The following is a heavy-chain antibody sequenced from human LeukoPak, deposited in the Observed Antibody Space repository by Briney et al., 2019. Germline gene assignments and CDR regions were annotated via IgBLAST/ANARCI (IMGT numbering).Heavy chain of an antibody. CDR1: TRAVNIPS. Sequence: GGSLRLSRVPVTRAVNIPSTSWARQAPGMGLEWVSDMMSSGSSAYYAVSVKGRVHISRYNTKNRLFLQMNSLRTEHTAVYHGARRSPRSLGGRAINYWDEGNLVTVSS. CDR3: ARRSPRSLGGRAINY. CDR2: MMSSGSSA. D-gene: IGHD2-15*01. V-gene: IGHV3-23*01. J-gene: IGHJ4*02.